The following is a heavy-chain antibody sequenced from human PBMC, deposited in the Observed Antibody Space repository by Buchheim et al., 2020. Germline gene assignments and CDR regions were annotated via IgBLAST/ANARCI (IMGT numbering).Heavy chain of an antibody. CDR1: GFTFSSYS. Sequence: EVQLVESGGGLVQPGGSLRLSCAASGFTFSSYSMNWVRQAPGKGLEWVSYISSSSSTIYYADSVKGRFTISRDNAKNSMYLQMNSLRAEDTAVYYCARLRATGGPYFDYWGQGTL. D-gene: IGHD1-26*01. CDR2: ISSSSSTI. CDR3: ARLRATGGPYFDY. V-gene: IGHV3-48*01. J-gene: IGHJ4*02.